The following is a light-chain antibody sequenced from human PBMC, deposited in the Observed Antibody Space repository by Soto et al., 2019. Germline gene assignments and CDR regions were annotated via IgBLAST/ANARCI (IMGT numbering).Light chain of an antibody. V-gene: IGLV1-44*01. CDR1: SASIGSNT. J-gene: IGLJ1*01. CDR2: SHN. CDR3: ATWDDRLDGYV. Sequence: QSVLTQSPSASGTPGQRVIISCSGSSASIGSNTVNWYQQFPGTAPKLLIYSHNQRPSGVPDRFSGSQSGTSASLAISGLQSEDEADYYCATWDDRLDGYVFGTGTKLTVL.